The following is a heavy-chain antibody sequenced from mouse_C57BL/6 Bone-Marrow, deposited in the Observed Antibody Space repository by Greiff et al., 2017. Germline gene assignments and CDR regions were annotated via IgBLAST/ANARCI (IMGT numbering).Heavy chain of an antibody. D-gene: IGHD1-1*01. V-gene: IGHV1-81*01. Sequence: VQLQQSGAELARPGASVKLSCKASGYTFTSYGISWVKQRTGQGLAWIGELYPRSGNTYYNEEFKGKATLTADKSSSTAYMELRSLTSEDSAVYFCASGYGSAAWCADWGQGTLVTVSA. CDR1: GYTFTSYG. J-gene: IGHJ3*01. CDR3: ASGYGSAAWCAD. CDR2: LYPRSGNT.